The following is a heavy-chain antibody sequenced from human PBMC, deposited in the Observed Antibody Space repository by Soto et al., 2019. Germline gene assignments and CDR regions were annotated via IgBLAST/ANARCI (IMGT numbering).Heavy chain of an antibody. CDR1: GFTFSNYG. Sequence: EVQLLESGGGLIQPAGSLRLSCEASGFTFSNYGMTWVRLAPGKGLEWVSTISGSGGRTFYADPVKGRFTISRDNSKNTLYLQMNSLRAEDTAVYYCAKEMIASTLADFFDYWGQGTLVTVSS. D-gene: IGHD2-21*01. CDR2: ISGSGGRT. CDR3: AKEMIASTLADFFDY. V-gene: IGHV3-23*01. J-gene: IGHJ4*02.